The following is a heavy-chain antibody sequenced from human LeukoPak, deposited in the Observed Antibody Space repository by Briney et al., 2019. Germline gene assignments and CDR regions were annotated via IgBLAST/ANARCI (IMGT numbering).Heavy chain of an antibody. Sequence: ASVKVSCKASGYTFTSYGISWVRQAPGQGLEWMGWISAYNGNTNYAQKLQGRVTMTTDTSTSTAYMELRSLRSDDTAVYYCARDEKQWLVHDLDVWGQGTMVTVSS. CDR2: ISAYNGNT. CDR3: ARDEKQWLVHDLDV. J-gene: IGHJ3*01. CDR1: GYTFTSYG. D-gene: IGHD6-19*01. V-gene: IGHV1-18*01.